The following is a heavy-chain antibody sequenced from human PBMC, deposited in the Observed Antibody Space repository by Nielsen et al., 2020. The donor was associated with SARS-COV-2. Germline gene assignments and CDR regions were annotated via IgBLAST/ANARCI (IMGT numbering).Heavy chain of an antibody. Sequence: GESLKISCAASGFTFSSYAMSWVRRAPGRGLQWVTGVSASGGSTYYTDSVKGRFSISRDNSKNTLFLQMHSLRVEDTAVYYCAKDGVVRGDALDLWGQGTMVTVS. CDR1: GFTFSSYA. CDR2: VSASGGST. J-gene: IGHJ3*01. V-gene: IGHV3-23*01. D-gene: IGHD3-10*01. CDR3: AKDGVVRGDALDL.